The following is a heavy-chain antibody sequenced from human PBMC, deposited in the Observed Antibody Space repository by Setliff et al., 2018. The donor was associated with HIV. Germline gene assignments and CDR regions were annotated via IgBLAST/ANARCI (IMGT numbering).Heavy chain of an antibody. CDR2: INPSGGTI. V-gene: IGHV1-24*01. CDR3: ATDPGYSSTWYSESFQH. D-gene: IGHD6-13*01. J-gene: IGHJ1*01. Sequence: ASVKVSCKISGYTLTELSIHWVRQAPGQGLEWMGIINPSGGTISYAQKFQGRLTMTEDTSTDTAYMELSSLRSDDTAMYYCATDPGYSSTWYSESFQHWGQGTVVTVSS. CDR1: GYTLTELS.